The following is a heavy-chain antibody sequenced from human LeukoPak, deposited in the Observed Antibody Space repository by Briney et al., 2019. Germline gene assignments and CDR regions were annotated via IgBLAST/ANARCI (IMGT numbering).Heavy chain of an antibody. J-gene: IGHJ2*01. Sequence: GGSLRLSCAASGFAFSTYAMHWVRQAPGKGLEWVAIISYDGSEKYYVDSVKGRFTISRDNAKKSLYLQMNSLGVEDTSVYYCATFGSGYASIWYFDLWGRGTLVTVSS. CDR2: ISYDGSEK. D-gene: IGHD5-12*01. CDR3: ATFGSGYASIWYFDL. V-gene: IGHV3-30*03. CDR1: GFAFSTYA.